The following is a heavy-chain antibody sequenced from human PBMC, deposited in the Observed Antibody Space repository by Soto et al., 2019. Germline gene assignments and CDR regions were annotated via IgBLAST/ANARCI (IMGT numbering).Heavy chain of an antibody. CDR3: ARGGEPLGYYGLDV. J-gene: IGHJ6*02. D-gene: IGHD3-10*01. Sequence: XETLSLTCSVAGGSIRSGNHFRNLIRRPPGRGLEWLGYMYYTGVTNYNPSLKSRVSMSVDTSKNQFSLKLTSLTAADTAVYYCARGGEPLGYYGLDVWGQGTTVTVSS. V-gene: IGHV4-61*01. CDR2: MYYTGVT. CDR1: GGSIRSGNHF.